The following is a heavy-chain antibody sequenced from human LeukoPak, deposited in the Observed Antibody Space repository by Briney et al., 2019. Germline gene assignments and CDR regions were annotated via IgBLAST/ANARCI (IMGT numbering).Heavy chain of an antibody. D-gene: IGHD6-13*01. CDR3: ARLKRDDSSSWYGEVQNWFDP. J-gene: IGHJ5*02. Sequence: SETLSLTCTVSGGSISSGGYYWSWIRQHPGKGLEWIGYIYYSGSTYYNPSLKSRVTISVDTSKNQFSLKLSSVTAADTAVYYCARLKRDDSSSWYGEVQNWFDPWGQGTLVTVSS. V-gene: IGHV4-31*03. CDR1: GGSISSGGYY. CDR2: IYYSGST.